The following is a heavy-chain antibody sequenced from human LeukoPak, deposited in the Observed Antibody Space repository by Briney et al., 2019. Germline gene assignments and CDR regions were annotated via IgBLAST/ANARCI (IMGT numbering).Heavy chain of an antibody. CDR3: ASDCGGDCYPPAEYFQH. V-gene: IGHV1-69*06. Sequence: SVKVSCKASGGTFSSYAVSWVRQAPGQGLEWMGGIIPIFGTANYAQKFQGRVTITADKSTSTAYMELSSLRSKDTAVYYCASDCGGDCYPPAEYFQHWGQGTLVTVSS. CDR1: GGTFSSYA. J-gene: IGHJ1*01. CDR2: IIPIFGTA. D-gene: IGHD2-21*02.